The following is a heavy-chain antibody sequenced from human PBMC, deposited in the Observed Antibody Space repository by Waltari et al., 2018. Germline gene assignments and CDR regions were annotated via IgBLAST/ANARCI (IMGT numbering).Heavy chain of an antibody. Sequence: QIQIMQSGAEVKKPGASVKVSCQASGYTFTAYYIPWARQAPGQGLEWMGWINSNTGGADCAQSFQGRVTVTRDTSISTVYMELNGLTSDDTAVYYCAREALGGTKAFDMWGQGTMVTVSS. D-gene: IGHD1-7*01. CDR2: INSNTGGA. J-gene: IGHJ3*02. CDR3: AREALGGTKAFDM. CDR1: GYTFTAYY. V-gene: IGHV1-2*02.